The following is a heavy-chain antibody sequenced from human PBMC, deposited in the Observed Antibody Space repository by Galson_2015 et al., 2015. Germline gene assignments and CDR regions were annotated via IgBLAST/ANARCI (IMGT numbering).Heavy chain of an antibody. Sequence: SETLSLTCAVSGYSISSGYYWGWIRQPPGKGLEWIGSIYHSGSTYYNPSLKSRVTISVDTSKNQFSLKLSSVTAADTAVYYCARDGLRYFDGGYYYMDVWGKGTTVTVSS. J-gene: IGHJ6*03. V-gene: IGHV4-38-2*02. D-gene: IGHD3-9*01. CDR1: GYSISSGYY. CDR2: IYHSGST. CDR3: ARDGLRYFDGGYYYMDV.